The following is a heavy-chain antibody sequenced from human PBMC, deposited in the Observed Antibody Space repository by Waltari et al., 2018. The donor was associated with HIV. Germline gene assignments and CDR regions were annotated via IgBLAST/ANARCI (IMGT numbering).Heavy chain of an antibody. CDR1: GFTFDDYA. Sequence: EVQLVESGGGLVQPGRSLRLSCAASGFTFDDYAMHWVRQVPGKGVVWVSGITWNSGRTGYADSVKGRFIISRDNAKNSLYLQMNSLRVEDTALYYCAKSDIDYGMDVWGQGTTVTVSS. CDR3: AKSDIDYGMDV. CDR2: ITWNSGRT. V-gene: IGHV3-9*01. J-gene: IGHJ6*02. D-gene: IGHD2-15*01.